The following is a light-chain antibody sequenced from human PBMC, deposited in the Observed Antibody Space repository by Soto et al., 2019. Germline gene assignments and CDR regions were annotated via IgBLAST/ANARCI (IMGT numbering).Light chain of an antibody. CDR1: SSDVGSYNL. V-gene: IGLV2-23*01. Sequence: QSALTQPASVSGSPGQSITISCTGTSSDVGSYNLVSWYQKHPGEAPKLMIFEANKRPSGISSRFSGSKSGNTASLTISGLQAEDEADYYCCSYASSRILAVFGGGTKLTVL. CDR3: CSYASSRILAV. CDR2: EAN. J-gene: IGLJ2*01.